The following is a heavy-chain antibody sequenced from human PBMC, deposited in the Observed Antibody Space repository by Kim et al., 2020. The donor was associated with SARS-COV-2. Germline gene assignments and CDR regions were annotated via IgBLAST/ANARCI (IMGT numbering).Heavy chain of an antibody. J-gene: IGHJ3*01. D-gene: IGHD3-3*01. Sequence: DSVKGPHTVSRDTAKNSLYLQMNSRRAEDTALYYCARDVFPRSGYSPFNVWGQGTMVTVSS. V-gene: IGHV3-11*01. CDR3: ARDVFPRSGYSPFNV.